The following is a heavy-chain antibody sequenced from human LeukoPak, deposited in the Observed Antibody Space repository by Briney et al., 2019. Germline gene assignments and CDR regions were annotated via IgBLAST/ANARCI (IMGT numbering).Heavy chain of an antibody. J-gene: IGHJ4*02. V-gene: IGHV3-43D*04. Sequence: GGSLRPSCAASGFTFDDYAMHWVRQAPGKGLEWVSLISWDGGSTYYADSVKGRFTISRDNSKNSLYLQMNSLRAEDTALYYCAKGLGYCSSTSCYAGGAFDYWGQGTLVTVSS. CDR1: GFTFDDYA. D-gene: IGHD2-2*01. CDR2: ISWDGGST. CDR3: AKGLGYCSSTSCYAGGAFDY.